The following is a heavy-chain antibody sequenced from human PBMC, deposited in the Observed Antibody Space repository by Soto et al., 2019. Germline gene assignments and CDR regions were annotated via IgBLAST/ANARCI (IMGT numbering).Heavy chain of an antibody. CDR2: ISTYNGDT. J-gene: IGHJ6*02. CDR1: GYTFSTSG. D-gene: IGHD2-15*01. CDR3: ARAGAAPYYYYGMDV. V-gene: IGHV1-18*01. Sequence: QVQLVQSGAEVRKPGASVKVSCKASGYTFSTSGMSWLRQALGQGLEWMGWISTYNGDTNDAPKFQDRVTMTSETSTSIVYMELRSLRSDETAVYYCARAGAAPYYYYGMDVWGQGTRVTVSS.